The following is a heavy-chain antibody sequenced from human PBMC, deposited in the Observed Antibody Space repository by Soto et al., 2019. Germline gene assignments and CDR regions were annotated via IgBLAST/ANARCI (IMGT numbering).Heavy chain of an antibody. D-gene: IGHD3-9*01. J-gene: IGHJ4*02. V-gene: IGHV1-18*01. CDR3: ARTPYDILTVRFDY. CDR1: GYTFTIYG. Sequence: ASVKVSCKASGYTFTIYGIIWVRQAPGQGLEWMGWISAYNGNTNYAQKLQGRVTMTTDTSTSTAYMELRSLRSDDTAVYYCARTPYDILTVRFDYWGQGTLVTVSS. CDR2: ISAYNGNT.